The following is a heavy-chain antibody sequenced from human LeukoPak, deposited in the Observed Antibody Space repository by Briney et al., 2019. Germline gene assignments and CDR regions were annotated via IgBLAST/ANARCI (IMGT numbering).Heavy chain of an antibody. CDR1: GFMFSSYA. V-gene: IGHV3-23*01. J-gene: IGHJ4*02. D-gene: IGHD2-8*01. CDR2: ISGSGGST. Sequence: GGSLRLSSAASGFMFSSYAMSWVRQAPGKGLKWVSTISGSGGSTYYADSAKGRFTISRDNSKNTVYLQMNSLRAEDTAVYYCAKDRSCTNDVCHGDFDYWGQGTLVTVSS. CDR3: AKDRSCTNDVCHGDFDY.